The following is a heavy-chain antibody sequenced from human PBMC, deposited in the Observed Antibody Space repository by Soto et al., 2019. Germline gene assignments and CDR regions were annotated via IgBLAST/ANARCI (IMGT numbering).Heavy chain of an antibody. CDR1: GFSLSVGGEA. J-gene: IGHJ4*02. CDR3: GYSPPEMDCGGDCFHNPPFDH. D-gene: IGHD2-21*02. Sequence: QITLKESGPPLVKPTQTLTLTCTFSGFSLSVGGEAVGWVRQPPGEALEWLALIYWDDDKLYSPSLESRLSITKDTSKKQVVLTMANMDPVDTATYYCGYSPPEMDCGGDCFHNPPFDHWGQGTLVSVSS. V-gene: IGHV2-5*02. CDR2: IYWDDDK.